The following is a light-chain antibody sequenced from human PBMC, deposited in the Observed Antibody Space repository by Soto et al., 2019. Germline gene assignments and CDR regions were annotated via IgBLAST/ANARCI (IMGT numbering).Light chain of an antibody. Sequence: DIQMTQSPSSLSASVGDRVTITCRASQSISSYLNWYQQKPGKAPKLLIYAASSLQSGVPSRFSGSGSGTDFTLTISSRQPEDFATYYCQQSYSTPTTFRQGTRLEIK. V-gene: IGKV1-39*01. CDR3: QQSYSTPTT. CDR1: QSISSY. CDR2: AAS. J-gene: IGKJ5*01.